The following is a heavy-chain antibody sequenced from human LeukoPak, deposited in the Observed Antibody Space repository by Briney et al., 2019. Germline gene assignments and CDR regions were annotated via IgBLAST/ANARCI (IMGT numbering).Heavy chain of an antibody. CDR2: ISSSSSYI. D-gene: IGHD3-10*01. CDR3: ARDGIAWFGDSLLYYGMDV. CDR1: GFTFSSYS. J-gene: IGHJ6*02. V-gene: IGHV3-21*01. Sequence: KAGGSLRLSCAASGFTFSSYSMNWVRHAPGKGLEWVSSISSSSSYIYYADSVKGRFTISRDNAKNSLYLQMNSLRAEDTAVYYCARDGIAWFGDSLLYYGMDVWGQGTTVTVSS.